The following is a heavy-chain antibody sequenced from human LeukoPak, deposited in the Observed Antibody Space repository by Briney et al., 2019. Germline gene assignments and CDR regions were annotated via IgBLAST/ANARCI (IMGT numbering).Heavy chain of an antibody. CDR3: AGSYWNSGWSYDAFDI. V-gene: IGHV4-59*01. CDR2: IYYSGST. D-gene: IGHD6-19*01. CDR1: GVSISSYY. J-gene: IGHJ3*02. Sequence: SETLSLTCTVSGVSISSYYWSWIRQPPGKGLEWIGYIYYSGSTNYNPSLKSRVTISVGTSKNQFSLKLSSVTAADTAVYYCAGSYWNSGWSYDAFDIWGQGTMVTVSS.